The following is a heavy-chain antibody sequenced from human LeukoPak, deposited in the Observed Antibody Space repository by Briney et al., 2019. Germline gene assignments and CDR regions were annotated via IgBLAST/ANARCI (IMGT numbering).Heavy chain of an antibody. D-gene: IGHD3-22*01. CDR1: GFTFSSYG. V-gene: IGHV3-23*01. CDR3: AKARYDSSGYRYYFDY. J-gene: IGHJ4*02. Sequence: GGSLRLSCAASGFTFSSYGMHWVRQAPGKGLEWVSAISGSGGSTYYADSVKGRFTISRDNSKNTLYLQMNSLRAEDTAVYYCAKARYDSSGYRYYFDYWGQGTLVTVSS. CDR2: ISGSGGST.